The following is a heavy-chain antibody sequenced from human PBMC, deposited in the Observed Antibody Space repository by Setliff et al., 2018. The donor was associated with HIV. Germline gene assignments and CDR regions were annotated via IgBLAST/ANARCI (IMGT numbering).Heavy chain of an antibody. D-gene: IGHD2-21*02. J-gene: IGHJ6*02. CDR2: INYAGVA. CDR3: ARGGAVTVLGIPSYYSFYGLDK. CDR1: AWSLSGYF. V-gene: IGHV4-34*01. Sequence: TLSLTCGVDAWSLSGYFWVWVRQSPGRGLEWIGEINYAGVANYSPSLKSRVTMSIDTSKNQFSLKLSSVTAADTGIYFCARGGAVTVLGIPSYYSFYGLDKWGQGTTVTVS.